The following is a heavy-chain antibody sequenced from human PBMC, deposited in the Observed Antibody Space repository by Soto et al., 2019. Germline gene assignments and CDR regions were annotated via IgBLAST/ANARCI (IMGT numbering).Heavy chain of an antibody. D-gene: IGHD1-26*01. V-gene: IGHV1-18*01. CDR2: ISAYNGNT. J-gene: IGHJ3*02. Sequence: ASVKVSCKASGYTFTSYGISWARQAPGQGLEWMGWISAYNGNTNYAQKLQGRVTMTTDTSTSTAYMELRSLRSDDTAVYYCARTSHYYGSPDAFDIWGQGTMVTVS. CDR3: ARTSHYYGSPDAFDI. CDR1: GYTFTSYG.